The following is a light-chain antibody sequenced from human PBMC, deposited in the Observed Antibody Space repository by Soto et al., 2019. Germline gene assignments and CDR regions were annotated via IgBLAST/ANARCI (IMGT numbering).Light chain of an antibody. CDR3: QQYGDRPRT. CDR1: QYIGSA. CDR2: DAS. V-gene: IGKV3-15*01. Sequence: EVVLTQSPATLSVSPGDRSTLSCSASQYIGSAVAWYHQRSGQAPRLLIFDASVRVPTTPARFSGSVSGTEFTLTISSLESEDFAVYFCQQYGDRPRTFGQGT. J-gene: IGKJ1*01.